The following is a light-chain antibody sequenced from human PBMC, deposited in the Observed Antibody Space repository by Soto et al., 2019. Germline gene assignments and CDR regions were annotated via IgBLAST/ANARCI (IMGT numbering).Light chain of an antibody. CDR1: QSVSTF. CDR3: QQRARWPMP. Sequence: EVVLTQSPATLSMSPGERVTLSCRASQSVSTFVAWYQHKPGQAPRPVIYDTFKRAPGVPDRFSCGGSGTDFSLTISSLEPEDFAVYYCQQRARWPMPFGQGTRLELK. J-gene: IGKJ5*01. V-gene: IGKV3-11*01. CDR2: DTF.